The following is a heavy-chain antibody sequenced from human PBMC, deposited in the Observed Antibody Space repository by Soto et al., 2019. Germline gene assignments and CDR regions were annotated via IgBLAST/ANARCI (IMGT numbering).Heavy chain of an antibody. J-gene: IGHJ6*02. Sequence: GGSLRLSCAASGFTFSSYGMHWVRQAPGKGLEWVAVISYDGSNKYYADSVKGRFTISRDNSKNTLYLQMNSLRAEDTAVYYCALRGYSYGPTEYYGMDVWGQGTTVTVSS. CDR3: ALRGYSYGPTEYYGMDV. V-gene: IGHV3-30*03. D-gene: IGHD5-18*01. CDR1: GFTFSSYG. CDR2: ISYDGSNK.